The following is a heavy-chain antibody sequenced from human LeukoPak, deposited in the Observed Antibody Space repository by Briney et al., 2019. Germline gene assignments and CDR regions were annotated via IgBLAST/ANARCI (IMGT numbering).Heavy chain of an antibody. J-gene: IGHJ4*02. V-gene: IGHV3-30*18. CDR2: ISYDGSNK. CDR3: AKEEGSYLTTGRGPFDY. D-gene: IGHD1-26*01. Sequence: GGSLRLSCAASGFTFSSYGMHWVRQAPGKGLEWVAVISYDGSNKYYANSVKGRFTISRDNSKNTLSLQMNSLRAEDTAVYYCAKEEGSYLTTGRGPFDYWGQGTLVTVSS. CDR1: GFTFSSYG.